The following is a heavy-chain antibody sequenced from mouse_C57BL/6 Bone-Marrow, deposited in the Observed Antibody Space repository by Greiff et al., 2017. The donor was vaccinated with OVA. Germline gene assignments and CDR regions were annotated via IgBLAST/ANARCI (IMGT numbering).Heavy chain of an antibody. Sequence: VQRVESDAELVKPGASVKISCKVSGYTFTDHTIHWMKQRPEQGLEWIGYIYPRDGSTKYNEKFKGKATLTADKSSSTAYMQLNSLTSEDSAVYFCARDLYYGSSYWAMDYWGQGTSVTVSS. D-gene: IGHD1-1*01. V-gene: IGHV1-78*01. CDR1: GYTFTDHT. CDR2: IYPRDGST. CDR3: ARDLYYGSSYWAMDY. J-gene: IGHJ4*01.